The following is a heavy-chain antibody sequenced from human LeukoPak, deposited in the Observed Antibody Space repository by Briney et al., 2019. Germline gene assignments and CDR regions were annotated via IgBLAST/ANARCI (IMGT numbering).Heavy chain of an antibody. V-gene: IGHV4-38-2*02. Sequence: PSETLSLTCTVSGYSISSGYYWGWIRQSPGKGLEWIGSIYNSGSTYYNPSLKSRVTISIDTSKNQFSLKLSSVTAADTAVYYCARQHQMVRGVITYYFDYWGQGTLVTVSS. CDR3: ARQHQMVRGVITYYFDY. D-gene: IGHD3-10*01. CDR1: GYSISSGYY. J-gene: IGHJ4*02. CDR2: IYNSGST.